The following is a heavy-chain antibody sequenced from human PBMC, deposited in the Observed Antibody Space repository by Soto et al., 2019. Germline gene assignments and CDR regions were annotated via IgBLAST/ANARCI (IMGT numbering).Heavy chain of an antibody. CDR1: GFTVGNNY. CDR2: IYSVGTT. V-gene: IGHV3-66*01. CDR3: MNRPRA. D-gene: IGHD6-6*01. J-gene: IGHJ5*02. Sequence: EVQLVESGGGLVQPGGSLRLSCVASGFTVGNNYMSWVRQAPGKGLEWVSLIYSVGTTHYADSVRGRFTISRDSSKNTLYLEMNSLRREDTAIYYCMNRPRAWGQGTLVTVSS.